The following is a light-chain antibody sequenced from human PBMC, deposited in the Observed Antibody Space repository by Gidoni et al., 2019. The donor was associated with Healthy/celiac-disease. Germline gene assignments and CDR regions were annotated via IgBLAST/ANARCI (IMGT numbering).Light chain of an antibody. CDR2: QDS. V-gene: IGLV3-1*01. J-gene: IGLJ2*01. CDR1: KLGDKY. CDR3: QAWDSSTVV. Sequence: SYERTKPPSVSVSPGQTASITCSGDKLGDKYACWYQQKPGQSPVLVIYQDSKRPSGIPERFSGSNSGNTATLTISGTQAMDEADYYCQAWDSSTVVFGGGTKLTVL.